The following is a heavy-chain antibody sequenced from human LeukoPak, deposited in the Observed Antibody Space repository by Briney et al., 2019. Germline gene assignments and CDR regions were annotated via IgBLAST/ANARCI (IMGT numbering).Heavy chain of an antibody. Sequence: GGSLRLSCAASGFTFRSYAMGWVRQAPGKGLEWVSTLSASGGATYYADSVKGRFTISRDNSKNTLYLQMNSLRAEDTAVYYCAKELSTVTTIDYWGQGTLVTVSS. CDR3: AKELSTVTTIDY. CDR1: GFTFRSYA. V-gene: IGHV3-23*01. J-gene: IGHJ4*02. CDR2: LSASGGAT. D-gene: IGHD4-17*01.